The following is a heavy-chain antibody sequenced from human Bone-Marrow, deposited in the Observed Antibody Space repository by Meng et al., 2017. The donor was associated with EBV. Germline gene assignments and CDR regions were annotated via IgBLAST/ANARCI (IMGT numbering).Heavy chain of an antibody. D-gene: IGHD3-16*01. CDR2: INHSGST. Sequence: QAQLTRGGAGLLKPSDTLSLACAVYGGSFSGYYWSWIRQPPGKGLEWIGEINHSGSTNYNPSLKSRVTISVDTSKNQFSLKLSSVTAADTAVYYCARPPTGRGSYLDYWGQGTLVTVSS. J-gene: IGHJ4*02. V-gene: IGHV4-34*01. CDR3: ARPPTGRGSYLDY. CDR1: GGSFSGYY.